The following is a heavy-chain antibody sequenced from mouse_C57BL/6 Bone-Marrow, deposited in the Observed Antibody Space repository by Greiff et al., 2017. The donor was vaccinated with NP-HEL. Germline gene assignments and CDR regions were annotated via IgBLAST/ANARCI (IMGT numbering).Heavy chain of an antibody. CDR2: INPNNGGT. CDR1: GYTFTDYY. CDR3: ARCDYDAMDY. J-gene: IGHJ4*01. V-gene: IGHV1-26*01. Sequence: EVKLQESGPELVKPGASVKISCKASGYTFTDYYMNWVKQSHGKSLEWIGDINPNNGGTSYNQKFKGKATLTVDKSSSTAYMERRSLTSEDSAVYYCARCDYDAMDYWGQGTSVTVSS.